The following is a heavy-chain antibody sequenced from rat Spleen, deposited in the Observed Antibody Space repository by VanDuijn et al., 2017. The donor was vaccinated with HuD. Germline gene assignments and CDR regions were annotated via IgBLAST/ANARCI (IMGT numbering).Heavy chain of an antibody. CDR1: GFTFSDYN. J-gene: IGHJ3*01. CDR2: IIYDGTRT. Sequence: EVQLVESGGGLVQPGRSLKLSCAASGFTFSDYNMAWVRQAPTKGLEWVASIIYDGTRTYYRDSVKGRFTISRDNVKSTLYLQMDSLRSEDTATYYCATSGDGYYSFAYWGQGTLVTVSS. V-gene: IGHV5S10*01. CDR3: ATSGDGYYSFAY. D-gene: IGHD1-12*03.